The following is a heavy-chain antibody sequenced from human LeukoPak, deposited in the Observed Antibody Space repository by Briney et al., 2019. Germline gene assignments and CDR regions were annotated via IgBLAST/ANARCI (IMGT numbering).Heavy chain of an antibody. J-gene: IGHJ4*02. D-gene: IGHD6-19*01. CDR3: AKSGAVSGIFDY. CDR2: ISWNSDGI. Sequence: GGSLRLSCEASGITFVDYAMHWVRQAPGKGLEWVAGISWNSDGIGYADSVKGRFTISRDNAKNSLYLQMSTLRVEDTAFYYCAKSGAVSGIFDYWGQGTLVTVYS. V-gene: IGHV3-9*01. CDR1: GITFVDYA.